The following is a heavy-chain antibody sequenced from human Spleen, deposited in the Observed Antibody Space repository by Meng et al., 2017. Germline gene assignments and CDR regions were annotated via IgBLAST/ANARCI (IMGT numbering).Heavy chain of an antibody. J-gene: IGHJ5*02. CDR3: TRQGAT. CDR1: GFTFSDYY. V-gene: IGHV3-73*01. Sequence: GGSLRLSCAASGFTFSDYYMNWVRQASGKGLEWVGRIRSKANSYATAYAASVKGRFTISRDDSKNTAYLQMNSLKTEDTAVYYCTRQGATWGQGTLVTVSS. D-gene: IGHD1-26*01. CDR2: IRSKANSYAT.